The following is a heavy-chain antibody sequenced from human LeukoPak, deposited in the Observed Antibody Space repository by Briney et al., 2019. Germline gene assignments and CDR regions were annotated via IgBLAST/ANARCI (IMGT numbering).Heavy chain of an antibody. CDR3: ARGGNYWPQWWFDP. CDR2: IYYSGST. D-gene: IGHD1-26*01. J-gene: IGHJ5*02. V-gene: IGHV4-59*01. Sequence: SETLSLTCTVSGGSISSYYWSWIRQPPGKGLEWIGYIYYSGSTSYSPSLKSRVTMSLDASKNQFSLALNSVTPADTAVYYCARGGNYWPQWWFDPWGRGTLVSVSS. CDR1: GGSISSYY.